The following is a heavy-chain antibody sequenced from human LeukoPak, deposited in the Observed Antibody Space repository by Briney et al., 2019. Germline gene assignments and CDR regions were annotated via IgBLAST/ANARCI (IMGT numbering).Heavy chain of an antibody. V-gene: IGHV3-66*04. CDR1: GFTVSSNY. Sequence: PGGSLRLSCAASGFTVSSNYMSWVRQAPGKGLEWGSVIYSGGSTYYADSVKGRFTISRDNSKNTLYLQMNSLRAEDTAVYYCARQSSHMVRGVLFRNYLDYWGQGTLVTVSS. D-gene: IGHD3-10*01. J-gene: IGHJ4*02. CDR3: ARQSSHMVRGVLFRNYLDY. CDR2: IYSGGST.